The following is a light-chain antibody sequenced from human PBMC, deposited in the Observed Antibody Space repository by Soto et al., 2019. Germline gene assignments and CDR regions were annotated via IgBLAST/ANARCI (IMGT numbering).Light chain of an antibody. V-gene: IGLV1-40*01. CDR3: QSYDSSLSGSYV. J-gene: IGLJ1*01. CDR1: RSNIGAGYD. CDR2: GSS. Sequence: QSVLTQPPSVSGAPGQRVTISCTGSRSNIGAGYDVHWYQQLPRTAPKLLIYGSSNRPSGVPDRFSGSKSGTSASLAITGLQAEDEADYYCQSYDSSLSGSYVFGTGTELTVL.